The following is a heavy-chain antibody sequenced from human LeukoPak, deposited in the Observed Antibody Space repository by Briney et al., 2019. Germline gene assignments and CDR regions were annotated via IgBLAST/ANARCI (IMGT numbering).Heavy chain of an antibody. V-gene: IGHV4-39*01. Sequence: PSETLSLTCTVSGGSISSSSYYWGWIRQPPGKGREWIGSIYYSGSTYYNPSLKSRVTISVDTSKNQFSLKLSSVTAADTAVYYCARPNYPDLVFDYWGQGTLVTVSS. CDR3: ARPNYPDLVFDY. CDR2: IYYSGST. D-gene: IGHD4/OR15-4a*01. CDR1: GGSISSSSYY. J-gene: IGHJ4*02.